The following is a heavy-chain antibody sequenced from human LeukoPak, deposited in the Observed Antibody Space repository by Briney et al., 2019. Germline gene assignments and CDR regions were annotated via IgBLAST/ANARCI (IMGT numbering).Heavy chain of an antibody. CDR3: ATRTPSPYSGSYYGAFDI. D-gene: IGHD1-26*01. V-gene: IGHV5-51*01. Sequence: GASLKISCKGSGYSFTSYWIGWVRQMPGKGLEWMGIIYPGDSDTRYSPSFQGQVTISADKSISTAYLQWSSLKASDTAMYYCATRTPSPYSGSYYGAFDIWGQGTMVTVSS. J-gene: IGHJ3*02. CDR1: GYSFTSYW. CDR2: IYPGDSDT.